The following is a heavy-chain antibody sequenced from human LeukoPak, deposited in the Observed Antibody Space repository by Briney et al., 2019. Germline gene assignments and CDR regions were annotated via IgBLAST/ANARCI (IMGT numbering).Heavy chain of an antibody. V-gene: IGHV4-61*02. D-gene: IGHD3-10*01. Sequence: PSETLSLTCTVSGGSISSGGYYWSWIRQPSGKGLEWIGRIYTSGSTNYNPSLKSRVTMSVDTSKNQFSLKLSSVTAADTAVYYCATKAGSGSYYNVVLNWFDPWGQGTLVTVSS. CDR2: IYTSGST. CDR1: GGSISSGGYY. CDR3: ATKAGSGSYYNVVLNWFDP. J-gene: IGHJ5*02.